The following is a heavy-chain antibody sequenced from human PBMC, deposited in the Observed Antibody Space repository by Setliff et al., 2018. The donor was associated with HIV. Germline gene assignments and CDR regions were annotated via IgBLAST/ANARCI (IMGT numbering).Heavy chain of an antibody. CDR2: IYALGGT. D-gene: IGHD3-9*01. V-gene: IGHV4-4*07. Sequence: SETLSLTCSVSGGSISSYYWSWIRQPAGKGLEWIGRIYALGGTNYNPSLESRVTMSVDTSMNQFSLELSSVTAADTAVYYCARLLEGPDYSSDFRYFDWFPDVWGQGTLVTVSS. CDR1: GGSISSYY. CDR3: ARLLEGPDYSSDFRYFDWFPDV. J-gene: IGHJ4*02.